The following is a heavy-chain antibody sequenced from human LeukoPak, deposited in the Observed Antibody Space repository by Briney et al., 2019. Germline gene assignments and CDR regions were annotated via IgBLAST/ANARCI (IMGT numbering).Heavy chain of an antibody. CDR3: AKDQWELLVFWFDP. CDR1: GFTFSSYA. D-gene: IGHD1-26*01. Sequence: PGGSLRLSCAASGFTFSSYAMSWVRQAPGKRLEWVSAISGSGGSTYYADSVKGRFTISRDNSKNTLYLQMNSLRAEDTAVYYCAKDQWELLVFWFDPWGQGTLVTVSS. J-gene: IGHJ5*02. CDR2: ISGSGGST. V-gene: IGHV3-23*01.